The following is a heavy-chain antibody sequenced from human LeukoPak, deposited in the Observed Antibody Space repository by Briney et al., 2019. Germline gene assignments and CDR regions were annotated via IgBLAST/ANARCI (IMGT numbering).Heavy chain of an antibody. CDR1: GYTFTSYG. J-gene: IGHJ5*02. V-gene: IGHV1-18*01. CDR3: ARDRERYGVKDWFDP. D-gene: IGHD1-1*01. Sequence: ASVKVSCKASGYTFTSYGISWVRQAPGQGLEWMGWISAYNGNTNYAQKLQGRVTMTTDTSTSTAYMELGSLRSDDTAVYYCARDRERYGVKDWFDPWGQGTLVTVSS. CDR2: ISAYNGNT.